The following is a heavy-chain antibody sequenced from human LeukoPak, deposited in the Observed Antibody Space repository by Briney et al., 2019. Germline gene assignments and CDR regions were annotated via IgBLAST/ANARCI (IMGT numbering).Heavy chain of an antibody. CDR2: ISGSGDRT. Sequence: PGGSLRLSCAASGFTFSSYAMTWVRQPPGKGLEWVSTISGSGDRTYYADSVKGRFTIARDSSKNTLYLQMNNLRAEDTAVYSCARSVYDFWSGYPVGFSYYMDVWGKGTTVTVSS. CDR1: GFTFSSYA. J-gene: IGHJ6*03. D-gene: IGHD3-3*01. V-gene: IGHV3-23*01. CDR3: ARSVYDFWSGYPVGFSYYMDV.